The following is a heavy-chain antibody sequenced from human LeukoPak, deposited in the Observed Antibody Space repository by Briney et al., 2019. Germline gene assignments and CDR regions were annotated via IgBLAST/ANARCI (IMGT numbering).Heavy chain of an antibody. Sequence: SETLSLTCAVYGGSFSGYYWSWIRQPPGKGLEWIGEINHSGSTNYNPSLKSRVTISVDTSKNQFSLKLSSVTAADTAVYYCARGRKNTIFGVVTPFDYWGQGTPVTVSS. CDR3: ARGRKNTIFGVVTPFDY. V-gene: IGHV4-34*01. CDR2: INHSGST. D-gene: IGHD3-3*01. J-gene: IGHJ4*02. CDR1: GGSFSGYY.